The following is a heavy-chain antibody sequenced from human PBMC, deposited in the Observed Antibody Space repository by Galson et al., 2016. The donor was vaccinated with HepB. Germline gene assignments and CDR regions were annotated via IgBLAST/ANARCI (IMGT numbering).Heavy chain of an antibody. Sequence: SLRLSCAASGFTLNIYTMYWVRQAPGKGLEWVAVISHDGRNKYYADSLKGRFNISRDNLKSTLFLQMNNLRPEDTAFYFCAKDGKPWWESYCHSTSCYVGYFDDWGQGTLVTVSS. D-gene: IGHD2-2*01. CDR2: ISHDGRNK. CDR3: AKDGKPWWESYCHSTSCYVGYFDD. J-gene: IGHJ4*02. CDR1: GFTLNIYT. V-gene: IGHV3-30*04.